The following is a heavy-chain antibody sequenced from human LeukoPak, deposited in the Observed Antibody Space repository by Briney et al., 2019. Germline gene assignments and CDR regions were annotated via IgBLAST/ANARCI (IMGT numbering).Heavy chain of an antibody. CDR3: ARQVRQFGDPYYFDY. D-gene: IGHD3-16*01. V-gene: IGHV4-59*08. J-gene: IGHJ4*02. CDR2: IYYSGST. Sequence: SETLSLTCTVAGGSISSYYWSWIRQPPGKGLEWIGYIYYSGSTNYNPSLKSRVTISVDTSKNQFSLKLSSVTAADTAVYYCARQVRQFGDPYYFDYWGQGTLVTVSS. CDR1: GGSISSYY.